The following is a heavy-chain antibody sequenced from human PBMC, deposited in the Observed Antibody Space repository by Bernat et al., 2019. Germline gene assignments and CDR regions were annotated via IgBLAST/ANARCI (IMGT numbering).Heavy chain of an antibody. D-gene: IGHD1-26*01. V-gene: IGHV4-34*01. CDR1: GGSFSGYY. CDR2: INHSGST. J-gene: IGHJ5*02. Sequence: QVQLQQWGAGLLKPSETLFLTCAVYGGSFSGYYWSWIRQPPGKGLEWIGEINHSGSTNYNPSLKSRVTISVDTSKNQFSLKLSSVTAADTAVYYCAREEIVGATNSNWFDPWGQGTLVTVSS. CDR3: AREEIVGATNSNWFDP.